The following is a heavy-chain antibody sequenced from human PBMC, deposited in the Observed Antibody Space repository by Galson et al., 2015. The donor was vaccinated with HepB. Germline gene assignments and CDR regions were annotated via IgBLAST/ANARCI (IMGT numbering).Heavy chain of an antibody. D-gene: IGHD6-19*01. V-gene: IGHV1-3*01. Sequence: SVKVSCKASGYTFTSYAMHWVRQAPGQRLEWMGWINAGNGNTKYPQKFQGRVTITRDTSASTAYMELSSLRSEDTAVYYCASWAYSSRYYYGMDVWGQGTTVTVSS. CDR3: ASWAYSSRYYYGMDV. CDR2: INAGNGNT. J-gene: IGHJ6*02. CDR1: GYTFTSYA.